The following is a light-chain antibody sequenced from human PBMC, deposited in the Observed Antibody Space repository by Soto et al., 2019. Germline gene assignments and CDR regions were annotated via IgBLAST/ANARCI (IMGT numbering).Light chain of an antibody. J-gene: IGKJ2*01. CDR3: QQYDGN. Sequence: DIQMTQSPSTLSASVGDRVTITCRASQNINNWLAWYQQKPGKAPTLLNYDVSTLESGVPPRFSGSGGGTEFTLTISGQQPEDFATYYCQQYDGNFGQGTRLEI. V-gene: IGKV1-5*01. CDR2: DVS. CDR1: QNINNW.